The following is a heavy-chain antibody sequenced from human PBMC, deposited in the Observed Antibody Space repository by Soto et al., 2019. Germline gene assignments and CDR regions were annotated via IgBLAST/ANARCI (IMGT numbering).Heavy chain of an antibody. CDR1: GFTFSSYW. D-gene: IGHD4-17*01. J-gene: IGHJ5*02. CDR3: ARGSSIYGDSLYYWFDP. Sequence: EVQLVESGGGLVQPGGSLRLSCAASGFTFSSYWMSWVRQAPGKGLEWVANIKQDGSEKYYVDSVKGRFTISRDNAKKSLYLQMNSRRAEDTAVYYCARGSSIYGDSLYYWFDPWGQGTLVTVAS. CDR2: IKQDGSEK. V-gene: IGHV3-7*01.